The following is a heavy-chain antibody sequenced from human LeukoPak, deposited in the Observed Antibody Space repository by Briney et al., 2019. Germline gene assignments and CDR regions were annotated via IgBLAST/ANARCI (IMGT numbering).Heavy chain of an antibody. Sequence: PGGSLRLSCAASGFTFSSYSLNWVRQAPGKGLEWVSSISTSSSYIYYADSVKGRFTISRDNAKNSLSLQMNSLRAEDTAVYYCVREIIRLGQDDYFDYWGQRTLVTVSS. CDR1: GFTFSSYS. CDR3: VREIIRLGQDDYFDY. CDR2: ISTSSSYI. V-gene: IGHV3-21*01. J-gene: IGHJ4*02. D-gene: IGHD3-3*02.